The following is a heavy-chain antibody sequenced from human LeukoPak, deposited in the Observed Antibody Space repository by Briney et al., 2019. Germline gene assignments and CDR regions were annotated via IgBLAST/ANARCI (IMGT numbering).Heavy chain of an antibody. CDR3: AGGADAFDY. D-gene: IGHD6-19*01. CDR2: ISWNSGSI. V-gene: IGHV3-9*01. Sequence: GGSLRLSCAASGFTFDDYAMHWVRQAPGKGLEWVSGISWNSGSIGYADSVKGRFTISRDNAKNSLYLQMNSLRAEDTALYCCAGGADAFDYWGQGTLVTVSS. CDR1: GFTFDDYA. J-gene: IGHJ4*02.